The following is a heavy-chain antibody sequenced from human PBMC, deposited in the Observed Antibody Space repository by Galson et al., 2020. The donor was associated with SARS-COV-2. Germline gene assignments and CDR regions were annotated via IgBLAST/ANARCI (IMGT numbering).Heavy chain of an antibody. D-gene: IGHD4-4*01. CDR1: GASISSSS. CDR2: IHYSGNT. Sequence: ETSETLSLTCTVSGASISSSSWSWIRQPPGKGLEWIGYIHYSGNTNYRPSLRSRVTMSVDTSKNQFSLTLTSVTAADTAVYYCAREVGSNYVGDGMDVWGQGTPVTVSS. J-gene: IGHJ6*02. V-gene: IGHV4-59*01. CDR3: AREVGSNYVGDGMDV.